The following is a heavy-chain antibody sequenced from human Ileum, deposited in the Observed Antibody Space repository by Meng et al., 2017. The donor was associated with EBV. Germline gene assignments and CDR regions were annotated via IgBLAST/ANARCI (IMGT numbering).Heavy chain of an antibody. D-gene: IGHD1-14*01. CDR2: IYHSGIT. CDR1: GCSSSSSNC. Sequence: LLLQESGPCLVKPSGTLFLSLAVSGCSSSSSNCWSWVRQPPGKGLEWIGKIYHSGITIYNPSLKSRFTMSVDNSKNQFSLKLNSMTAADTAVYYCARDPTGGEDHQRVWGQGTLVTVSS. V-gene: IGHV4-4*02. J-gene: IGHJ4*02. CDR3: ARDPTGGEDHQRV.